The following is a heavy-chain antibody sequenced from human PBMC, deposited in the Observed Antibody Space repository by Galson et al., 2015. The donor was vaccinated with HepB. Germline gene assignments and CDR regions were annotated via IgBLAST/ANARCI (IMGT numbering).Heavy chain of an antibody. CDR3: ARRGYYYGSGSPNFDY. V-gene: IGHV5-51*01. D-gene: IGHD3-10*01. J-gene: IGHJ4*02. Sequence: QSGAEVKKPGESLKISCKGSGYSFTSYWIGWVRQMPGKGLEWMGIIYPGDSDTRYSPSFQGKVTISADKSISTAYLQWSSLKASDTAMYYCARRGYYYGSGSPNFDYWGQGTLVTVSS. CDR1: GYSFTSYW. CDR2: IYPGDSDT.